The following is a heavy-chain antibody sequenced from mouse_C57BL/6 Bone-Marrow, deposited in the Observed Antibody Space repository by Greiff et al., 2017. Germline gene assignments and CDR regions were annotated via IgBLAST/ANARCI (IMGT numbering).Heavy chain of an antibody. CDR1: GYTFPSYW. Sequence: QVQLQQPGAELVQPGASVKLSCKASGYTFPSYWMNGGKQRPRRGLEGIGRIDPNRGGTKYNEKFKSKATLTVDKPSSTAYMQLSSLTSEDSAVYYCARGSTMVTTRVFDYWGQGTTLTVSS. CDR2: IDPNRGGT. D-gene: IGHD2-2*01. J-gene: IGHJ2*01. CDR3: ARGSTMVTTRVFDY. V-gene: IGHV1-72*01.